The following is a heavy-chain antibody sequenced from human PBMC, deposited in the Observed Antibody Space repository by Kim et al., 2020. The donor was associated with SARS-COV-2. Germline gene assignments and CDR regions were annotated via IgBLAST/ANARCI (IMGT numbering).Heavy chain of an antibody. V-gene: IGHV4-59*13. CDR1: SGSINFYF. Sequence: SETLSLTCTVSSGSINFYFWTWVRQSPGKGLDWIGYISHSGDTNYNPSLKSRVTFSLDTSKNQFSLKLNSVTAADTALYYCVRDRGGAMDYWGQGTLVTVSS. CDR3: VRDRGGAMDY. J-gene: IGHJ4*02. D-gene: IGHD3-16*01. CDR2: ISHSGDT.